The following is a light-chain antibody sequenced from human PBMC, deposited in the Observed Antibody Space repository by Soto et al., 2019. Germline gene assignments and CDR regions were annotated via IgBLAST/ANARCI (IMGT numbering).Light chain of an antibody. J-gene: IGLJ1*01. V-gene: IGLV2-14*01. CDR2: GVT. CDR1: SSDVGGYNY. Sequence: QSALTQPASVSGSPGQSITISCTGTSSDVGGYNYVSWYQQHPGIAPKLLIYGVTNRPSGVSTRFSRSKSGNTASLTISGLQAEDEADYHCSSYTSASTLLYLFGTGTKVTVL. CDR3: SSYTSASTLLYL.